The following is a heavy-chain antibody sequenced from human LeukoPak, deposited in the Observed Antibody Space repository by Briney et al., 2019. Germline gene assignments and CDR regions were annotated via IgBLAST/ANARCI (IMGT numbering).Heavy chain of an antibody. CDR1: GFTFSTYG. CDR2: ISSRTSTI. J-gene: IGHJ4*02. D-gene: IGHD2-15*01. CDR3: ARAYCGGGFCYSGFDF. V-gene: IGHV3-48*02. Sequence: GGSLRLSCAASGFTFSTYGMNWVRQGPEEGLERVSYISSRTSTIYYADSVKGRFTISRDNAKNSLYLQMNSLRDEDTAVYYCARAYCGGGFCYSGFDFWGQGTLVTVSS.